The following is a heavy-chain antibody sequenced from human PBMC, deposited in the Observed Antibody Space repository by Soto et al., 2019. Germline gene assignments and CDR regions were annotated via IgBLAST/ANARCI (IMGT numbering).Heavy chain of an antibody. J-gene: IGHJ2*01. CDR3: ARVVSVTTYWYFDL. D-gene: IGHD4-17*01. Sequence: SETLSLTCTVSGGSISSYYWSWIRQPPGKGLEWIGYIYYSGSTNYNPSLKSRVTISVDTSKNQFSLKLSSVTAADTAVYYCARVVSVTTYWYFDLWGRGTLVTVSS. V-gene: IGHV4-59*01. CDR2: IYYSGST. CDR1: GGSISSYY.